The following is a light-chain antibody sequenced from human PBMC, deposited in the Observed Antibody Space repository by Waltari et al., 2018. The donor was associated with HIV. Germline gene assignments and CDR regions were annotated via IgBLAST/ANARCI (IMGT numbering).Light chain of an antibody. V-gene: IGLV2-11*01. J-gene: IGLJ3*02. CDR1: TGDIGTSRY. CDR2: TVS. CDR3: CSNAGIYSWV. Sequence: QCALREPRSEAGSPGQSVTTPCAGITGDIGTSRYISWYQQHPANAPHLMIYTVSQRPSVVPDRFSGSKSGNTASLTISGLQAEDEADYYCCSNAGIYSWVFGGGTKVTVV.